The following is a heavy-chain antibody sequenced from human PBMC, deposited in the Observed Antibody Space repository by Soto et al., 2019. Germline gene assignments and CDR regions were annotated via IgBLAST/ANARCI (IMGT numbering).Heavy chain of an antibody. J-gene: IGHJ6*02. D-gene: IGHD6-13*01. V-gene: IGHV5-10-1*01. CDR3: ARLFLGSIAAAPTGGMDV. CDR2: IAPSDSYT. CDR1: GYSFTIYL. Sequence: PGESLKISCQGSGYSFTIYLLSWVRQRPGKGLEWMGGIAPSDSYTNYSPSFQGHVTISADKSISTAYLQCSSLKASDTAMYYCARLFLGSIAAAPTGGMDVWGQGTTVSVSS.